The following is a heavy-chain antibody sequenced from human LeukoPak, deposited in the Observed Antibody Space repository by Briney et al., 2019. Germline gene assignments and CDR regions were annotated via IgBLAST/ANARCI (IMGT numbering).Heavy chain of an antibody. Sequence: PSETLSLTSTVSGGSISSYYWTWIRQPPGKGLEWIGEINHSGSTNYNPSLKSRVTISVDTSKNQFSLKLSSVTAADTAVYYCARWDTTVTDAFDIWGQGTMVTVSS. CDR2: INHSGST. CDR3: ARWDTTVTDAFDI. V-gene: IGHV4-34*01. CDR1: GGSISSYY. D-gene: IGHD4-17*01. J-gene: IGHJ3*02.